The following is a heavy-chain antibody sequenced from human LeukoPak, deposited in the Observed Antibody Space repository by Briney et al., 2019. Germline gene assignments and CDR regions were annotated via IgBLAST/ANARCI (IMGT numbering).Heavy chain of an antibody. CDR3: ARVYDSSGYYLHYFDY. CDR2: ISAYNGIT. V-gene: IGHV1-18*01. CDR1: GYTFTSYG. Sequence: ASAKVSCKASGYTFTSYGISWVRQAPGQGLEWMGWISAYNGITNYAQKLQGRVTMTTDTSTSTAYMELRSLRSDDTAVYYCARVYDSSGYYLHYFDYWGQGTLVTVSS. J-gene: IGHJ4*02. D-gene: IGHD3-22*01.